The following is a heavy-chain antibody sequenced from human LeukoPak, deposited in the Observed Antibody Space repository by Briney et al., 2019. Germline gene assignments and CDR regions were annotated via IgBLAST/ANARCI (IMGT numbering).Heavy chain of an antibody. Sequence: ASVKVSFTVSGYTLTELSMHWVRQGPGKGLERMGGFDPEDGETIYAQKFQGRVTMTEDTSTDTAYMELSSLRSEDTAVYYCASSGYCSSTSCFNLHMWFDPWGQGTLVTVSS. CDR2: FDPEDGET. CDR3: ASSGYCSSTSCFNLHMWFDP. D-gene: IGHD2-2*01. V-gene: IGHV1-24*01. CDR1: GYTLTELS. J-gene: IGHJ5*02.